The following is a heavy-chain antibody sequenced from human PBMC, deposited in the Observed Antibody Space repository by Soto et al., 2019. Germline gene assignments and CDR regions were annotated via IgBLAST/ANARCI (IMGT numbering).Heavy chain of an antibody. CDR2: IYWDEDK. CDR3: AHRPRGYAYYFDY. V-gene: IGHV2-5*02. J-gene: IGHJ4*02. D-gene: IGHD5-12*01. CDR1: GFSLSTRGVA. Sequence: QITLKESGPTLVKPTQTLTLTCTFSGFSLSTRGVAVGWFRQPPGKALEWLVLIYWDEDKWYSPSLKSRLTITYATSTTQVLLTLTNMDPVDTATYYCAHRPRGYAYYFDYWGQGTRVTVSS.